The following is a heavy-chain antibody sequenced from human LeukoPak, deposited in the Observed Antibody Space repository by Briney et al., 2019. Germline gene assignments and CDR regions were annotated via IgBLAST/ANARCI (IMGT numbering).Heavy chain of an antibody. J-gene: IGHJ2*01. V-gene: IGHV3-23*01. D-gene: IGHD3-10*01. Sequence: GGSLRLSCAASGFTFSSYSMNWVRQAPGKGLEWVSAISGSGGSAYYADSVKGRFTISRDNSKNTLYLQMNSLRAEDTAVYYCAKHSTGVECWGRGTLVTVSS. CDR3: AKHSTGVEC. CDR2: ISGSGGSA. CDR1: GFTFSSYS.